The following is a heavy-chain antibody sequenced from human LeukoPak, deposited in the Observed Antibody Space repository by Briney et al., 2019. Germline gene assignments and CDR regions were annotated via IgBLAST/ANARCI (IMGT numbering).Heavy chain of an antibody. CDR1: GFTFSSYW. V-gene: IGHV3-48*04. CDR3: ARETPRRGETRDGYR. Sequence: GGSLRLSCAASGFTFSSYWMHWVRQAPGKGLVWVSYISSSGNSREYADSVKGRFTISRDNARDSLHLQMNSLRVEDTAVYYCARETPRRGETRDGYRWGQGTLVTVSS. CDR2: ISSSGNSR. D-gene: IGHD5-24*01. J-gene: IGHJ4*02.